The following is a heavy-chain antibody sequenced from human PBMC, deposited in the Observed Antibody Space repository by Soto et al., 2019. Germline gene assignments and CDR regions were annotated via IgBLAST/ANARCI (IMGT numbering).Heavy chain of an antibody. Sequence: PSETLSLTCAVSGGSISSGGYSWSWIRQPPGKGLEWIGYIYHSGSTYYNPSLKSRVTISVDRSKNQFSLKLSSVTAADTAVYYCARDRSYYGSGSYYTLYGMDVWGQGTTVTVSS. V-gene: IGHV4-30-2*01. J-gene: IGHJ6*02. CDR1: GGSISSGGYS. D-gene: IGHD3-10*01. CDR3: ARDRSYYGSGSYYTLYGMDV. CDR2: IYHSGST.